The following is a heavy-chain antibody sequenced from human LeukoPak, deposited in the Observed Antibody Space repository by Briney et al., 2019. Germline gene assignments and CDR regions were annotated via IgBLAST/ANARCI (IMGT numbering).Heavy chain of an antibody. D-gene: IGHD5-24*01. Sequence: ASVKVSCKASGYTFTSNYIHWVRQAPGQGLEWMGMIYPRDGSTSYAQKFQGRVTITADESTSTAYMELSSLRSEDTAVYYCATRRDGYNYLFDYWGQGTLVTVSS. CDR3: ATRRDGYNYLFDY. V-gene: IGHV1-46*01. CDR2: IYPRDGST. J-gene: IGHJ4*02. CDR1: GYTFTSNY.